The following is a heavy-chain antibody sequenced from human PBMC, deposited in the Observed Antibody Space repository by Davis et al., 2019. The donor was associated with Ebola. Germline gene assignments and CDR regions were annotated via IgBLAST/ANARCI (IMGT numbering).Heavy chain of an antibody. D-gene: IGHD2-21*02. Sequence: GGSLRLSFPPSPFSFFLFYLHWVRQAPGRGLEWVAFVRSHGSDDHYADSVKGRFTISRDNSKNTLYLQMNSLRPEDTAVYYCARDSDDYCFDYRGQGTLVTVSS. CDR2: VRSHGSDD. J-gene: IGHJ4*02. CDR3: ARDSDDYCFDY. CDR1: PFSFFLFY. V-gene: IGHV3-30*02.